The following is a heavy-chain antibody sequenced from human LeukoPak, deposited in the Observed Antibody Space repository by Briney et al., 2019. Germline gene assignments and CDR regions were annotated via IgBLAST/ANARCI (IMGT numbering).Heavy chain of an antibody. Sequence: GGSLRLSCAASGLTFSNYAMHWVRQAPGKGLEWVALISHDGSNKYYADSVKGRFTISRDNSKNTLYLQMNNLRAEDTAVYYCAKDRLTVTTWRSYSDYWGQGTLVTVFS. CDR3: AKDRLTVTTWRSYSDY. V-gene: IGHV3-30*18. CDR1: GLTFSNYA. CDR2: ISHDGSNK. J-gene: IGHJ4*02. D-gene: IGHD4-17*01.